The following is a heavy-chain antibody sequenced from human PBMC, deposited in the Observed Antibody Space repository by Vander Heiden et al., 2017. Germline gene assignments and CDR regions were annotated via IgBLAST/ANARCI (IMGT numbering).Heavy chain of an antibody. D-gene: IGHD4-17*01. CDR3: AKDPNGDYVGAFDF. J-gene: IGHJ3*01. V-gene: IGHV3-23*01. Sequence: EVQLLDSGGGLVQPGGSLRLSCRCPGFTFNNYAMTWVRQAPGKGLEWVSAITGTGSDTYYADSVRGRFTVSRDNSRNTLYLQMNSLRGEDTAIYYCAKDPNGDYVGAFDFWGQGTMVTVSS. CDR2: ITGTGSDT. CDR1: GFTFNNYA.